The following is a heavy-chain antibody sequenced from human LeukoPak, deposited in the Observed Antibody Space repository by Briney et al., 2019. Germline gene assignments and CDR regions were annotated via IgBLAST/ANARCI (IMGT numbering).Heavy chain of an antibody. Sequence: ASVKVSCEASGYTFTSYGISWVRQAPGQGLEWMGWISAYNGNTNYAQKLQGRVTMTTDTSTSTAYMELRSLRSDDTAVYYCARDPPYYDFWSGYFGSSNWFDPWGQGTLVTVSS. CDR3: ARDPPYYDFWSGYFGSSNWFDP. J-gene: IGHJ5*02. CDR2: ISAYNGNT. CDR1: GYTFTSYG. D-gene: IGHD3-3*01. V-gene: IGHV1-18*01.